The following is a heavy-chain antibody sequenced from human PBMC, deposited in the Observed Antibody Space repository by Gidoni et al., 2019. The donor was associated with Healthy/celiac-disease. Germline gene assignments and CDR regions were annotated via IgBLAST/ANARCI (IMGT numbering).Heavy chain of an antibody. J-gene: IGHJ6*02. D-gene: IGHD3-22*01. V-gene: IGHV1-69*01. Sequence: QVQLVQSGAEVKKPGSSVKVSCKASGGTCSSYATSWVRQAPGQGLEWMGGIIPIFGTANYAQKFQGRVTITADESTSTAYMELSSLRSEDTAVYYCASIFRDSSGYYDYYYGMDVWGQGTTVTVSS. CDR2: IIPIFGTA. CDR1: GGTCSSYA. CDR3: ASIFRDSSGYYDYYYGMDV.